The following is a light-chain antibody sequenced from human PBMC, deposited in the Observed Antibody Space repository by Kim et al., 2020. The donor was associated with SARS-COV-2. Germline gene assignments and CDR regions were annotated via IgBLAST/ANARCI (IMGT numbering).Light chain of an antibody. CDR2: DVD. J-gene: IGLJ1*01. CDR3: ASYTTRNTFV. V-gene: IGLV2-14*03. Sequence: QSALTQPASVSGSPGQSITISCTGTSSDIGAYNYVSWYQHYPGKAPKFIIYDVDKRPSVVSNRFSASKSVNMASMAITVLQAEDEADYYCASYTTRNTFVFGTGTKVTVL. CDR1: SSDIGAYNY.